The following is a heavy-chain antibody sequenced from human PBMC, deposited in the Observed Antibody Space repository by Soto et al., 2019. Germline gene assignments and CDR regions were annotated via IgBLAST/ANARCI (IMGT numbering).Heavy chain of an antibody. CDR2: IKLDGSEK. Sequence: EVQLVESGGGLVQPGGSLRLSCAASGFTFSSYWMSWVRQAPGKGLEWVANIKLDGSEKYYVDSVKGRFTISRDNAKNSLYLQTNRLRAVDTAVYYCAREGFRVMSDYGMDVGAQGATVTVSS. V-gene: IGHV3-7*04. J-gene: IGHJ6*02. CDR1: GFTFSSYW. D-gene: IGHD3-16*01. CDR3: AREGFRVMSDYGMDV.